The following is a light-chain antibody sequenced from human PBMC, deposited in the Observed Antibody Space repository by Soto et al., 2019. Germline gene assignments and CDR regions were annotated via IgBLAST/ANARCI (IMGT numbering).Light chain of an antibody. CDR3: CSFAGRSPAI. V-gene: IGLV2-23*01. CDR1: SSDVGSDNL. CDR2: EGS. Sequence: QSALTQPASVSGSPGQSITISCTGTSSDVGSDNLVSWYQQHPGKAPKLMIYEGSKRPSGVSNRFSGSKSGNTASLTISGPQAEDEADYYCCSFAGRSPAIFGGGTQLP. J-gene: IGLJ2*01.